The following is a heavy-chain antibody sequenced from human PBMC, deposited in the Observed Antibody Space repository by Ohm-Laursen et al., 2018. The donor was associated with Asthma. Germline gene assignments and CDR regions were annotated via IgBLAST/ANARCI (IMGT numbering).Heavy chain of an antibody. V-gene: IGHV3-30*18. J-gene: IGHJ4*02. CDR1: GFTFSSYG. Sequence: SLRLSCTASGFTFSSYGMHWVRQAPGKGLEWVAVISYDGSNKYYADSVKGRFTISRDNSKNTLYLQMNSLRAEDTAVYYCAKAAGYSGYDAYFDYWGQGTLVTVSS. CDR2: ISYDGSNK. CDR3: AKAAGYSGYDAYFDY. D-gene: IGHD5-12*01.